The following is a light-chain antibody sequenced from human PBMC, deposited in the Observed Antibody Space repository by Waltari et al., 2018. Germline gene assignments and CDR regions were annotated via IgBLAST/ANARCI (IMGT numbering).Light chain of an antibody. V-gene: IGKV1-33*01. CDR2: DAS. CDR3: QQYDNLPLT. Sequence: DIQMTQSPSSLSASVGDRVTITCQASQGISNYLNWYQQKPGKAPKLLIYDASNLETGVPSMFSGSGSRTDFTFTISSLQPEDIATYYCQQYDNLPLTFGGGTKVEIK. J-gene: IGKJ4*01. CDR1: QGISNY.